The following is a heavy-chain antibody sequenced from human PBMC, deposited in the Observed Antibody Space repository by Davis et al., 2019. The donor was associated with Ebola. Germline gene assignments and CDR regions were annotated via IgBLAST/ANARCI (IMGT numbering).Heavy chain of an antibody. CDR2: INPSGGST. V-gene: IGHV1-46*01. Sequence: ASVMVSCKASAYTFTSYYMHWVRQAPGQGLEWMGIINPSGGSTSYAQKFKGRVTMTRDTSTSTVYMELSSLRSEDTAVYYCARDLGRFGELLYDWFDPWGQGTLVTVSS. J-gene: IGHJ5*02. CDR1: AYTFTSYY. D-gene: IGHD3-10*01. CDR3: ARDLGRFGELLYDWFDP.